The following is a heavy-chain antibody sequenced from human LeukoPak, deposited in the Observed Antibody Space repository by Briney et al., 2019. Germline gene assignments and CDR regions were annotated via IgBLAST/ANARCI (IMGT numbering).Heavy chain of an antibody. Sequence: GGSLRLSYAASGFIFSNYYLNWVRQAPGKGLEWVSCIHGSASYNYYADSVKGRFTISRDSAKNSLYLEMSSLRVEDTAVYYCVRAFGGYDSQRFYYNMDVWGKGTTVTVSS. CDR3: VRAFGGYDSQRFYYNMDV. CDR1: GFIFSNYY. V-gene: IGHV3-21*06. J-gene: IGHJ6*03. D-gene: IGHD5-12*01. CDR2: IHGSASYN.